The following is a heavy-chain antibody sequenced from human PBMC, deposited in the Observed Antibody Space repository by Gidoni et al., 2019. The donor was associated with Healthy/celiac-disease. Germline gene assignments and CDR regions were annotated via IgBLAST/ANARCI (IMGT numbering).Heavy chain of an antibody. V-gene: IGHV1-69*01. J-gene: IGHJ4*02. CDR2: IIPIFGTA. CDR1: GGTFSSYA. D-gene: IGHD2-2*01. Sequence: VKVSCKASGGTFSSYAISWVRQAPGQGIEWMGGIIPIFGTANYAQKFQGRVTITADESTSTAYMELSSLRSEDTAVYYCARAWGGAAMIFDYWGQGTLVTVSS. CDR3: ARAWGGAAMIFDY.